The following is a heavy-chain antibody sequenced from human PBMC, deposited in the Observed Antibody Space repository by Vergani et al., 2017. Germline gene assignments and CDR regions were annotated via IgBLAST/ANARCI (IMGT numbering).Heavy chain of an antibody. J-gene: IGHJ3*01. Sequence: VRLVESGGGVVQPGRSLRLSCAASGFSLTSYGMNWVRQAPGKGLEWVSSISGNNDDVYYAGSVKGRFTISRDNAKNSLYLAMSSLRAEDTAVYYCVRDVRVSRTWGQGTLVAVSS. CDR3: VRDVRVSRT. CDR2: ISGNNDDV. V-gene: IGHV3-21*01. CDR1: GFSLTSYG.